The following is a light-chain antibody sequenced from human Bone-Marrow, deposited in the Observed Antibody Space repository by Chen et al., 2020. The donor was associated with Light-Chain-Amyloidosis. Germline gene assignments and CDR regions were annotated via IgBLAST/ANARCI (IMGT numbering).Light chain of an antibody. CDR2: AAS. CDR3: KKNNNVPAT. Sequence: DIQMTQSPSSLSASVGDRVTITCRASQGISNSLAWYQHKPGKVPKLLIYAASTLQSGVPSRFSGSGSGTDFTHTISSLQPEDVATYYGKKNNNVPATFGGGTKVEIK. CDR1: QGISNS. J-gene: IGKJ4*01. V-gene: IGKV1-27*01.